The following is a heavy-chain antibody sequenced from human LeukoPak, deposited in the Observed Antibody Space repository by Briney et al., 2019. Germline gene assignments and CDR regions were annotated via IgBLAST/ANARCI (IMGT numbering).Heavy chain of an antibody. J-gene: IGHJ4*02. CDR2: ISGSGGST. CDR3: AKAFYYSSSSPY. D-gene: IGHD6-6*01. Sequence: GGSLRLSCAASGFTFSSYSMNWVRQAPGKGLEWVSAISGSGGSTYYADSVKGRFTISRDNSKNTLYLQMNSLRAEDTAVYYCAKAFYYSSSSPYWGQGTLVTVSS. CDR1: GFTFSSYS. V-gene: IGHV3-23*01.